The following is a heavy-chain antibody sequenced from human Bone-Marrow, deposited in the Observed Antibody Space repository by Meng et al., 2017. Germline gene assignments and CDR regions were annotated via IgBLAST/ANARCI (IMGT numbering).Heavy chain of an antibody. CDR2: ISWDGGST. V-gene: IGHV3-43D*03. J-gene: IGHJ2*01. Sequence: VQLVESGGGLVKTGGSLRLSCAASGFTFDDYAMHWVRQAPGKGLEWVSLISWDGGSTYYADSVKGRFTISRDNSKNSLYLQMNSLRAEDTALYYCANRYFDLWGRGTLVTVSS. CDR1: GFTFDDYA. CDR3: ANRYFDL.